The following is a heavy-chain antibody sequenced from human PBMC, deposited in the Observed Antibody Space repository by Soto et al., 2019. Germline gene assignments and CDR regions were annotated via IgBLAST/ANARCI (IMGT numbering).Heavy chain of an antibody. D-gene: IGHD3-9*01. J-gene: IGHJ4*02. CDR2: ISYDGSNK. CDR3: ARARDGYHILDY. Sequence: GGSLRLSCAASGFTFSSYAMHWVRQAPGKGLEWVAVISYDGSNKYYADSVKGRFTISRDNSKNTLYLQMNSLRAEDTAVYYCARARDGYHILDYWGQGTLVTVSS. CDR1: GFTFSSYA. V-gene: IGHV3-30-3*01.